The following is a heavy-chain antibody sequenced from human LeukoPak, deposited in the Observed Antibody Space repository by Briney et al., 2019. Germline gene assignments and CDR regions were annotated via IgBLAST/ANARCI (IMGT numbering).Heavy chain of an antibody. D-gene: IGHD2-15*01. Sequence: ASVKVSCKASGGTFSSYAISWVRQAPGQGLEWMGGIIPIFGTANYAQKFQGRVTITADESTSTAYMELSSLRSEDTAVYYCAVCSGGSCYSLNYYYGMDVWGQGTTVTVSS. V-gene: IGHV1-69*13. CDR2: IIPIFGTA. CDR3: AVCSGGSCYSLNYYYGMDV. J-gene: IGHJ6*02. CDR1: GGTFSSYA.